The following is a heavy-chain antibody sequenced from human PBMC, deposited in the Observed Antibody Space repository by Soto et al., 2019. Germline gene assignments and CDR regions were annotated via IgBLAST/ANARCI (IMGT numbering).Heavy chain of an antibody. V-gene: IGHV3-23*01. CDR3: APEPSSPERVPY. J-gene: IGHJ4*02. CDR1: FTFSSYA. CDR2: ISGSGGST. Sequence: FTFSSYAMSWVRQAPGKGLEWVSAISGSGGSTYYADSVKGRFTISRDNSKNTLYLQMNSLRAEDTAVYYCAPEPSSPERVPYWGQGTLVTVSS. D-gene: IGHD6-13*01.